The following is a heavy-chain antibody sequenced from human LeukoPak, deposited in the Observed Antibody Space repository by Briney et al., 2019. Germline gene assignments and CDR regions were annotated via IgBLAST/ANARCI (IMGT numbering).Heavy chain of an antibody. CDR2: ISGSSSYI. V-gene: IGHV3-21*01. CDR3: ARGYSSGWYGDAFDI. J-gene: IGHJ3*02. Sequence: GGSLRLSCAASGFTFSTYNMNWVRQAPGKGLEWVSSISGSSSYIYYADSVKGRFSISRDNAKNSLYLQMNSLRAEDTAVYYCARGYSSGWYGDAFDIWGQGTMVTVSS. D-gene: IGHD6-19*01. CDR1: GFTFSTYN.